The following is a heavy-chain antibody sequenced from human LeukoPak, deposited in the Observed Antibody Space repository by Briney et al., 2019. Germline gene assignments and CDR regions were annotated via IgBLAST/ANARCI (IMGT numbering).Heavy chain of an antibody. Sequence: GGSLRLSCAASGFTFSSYAMNWVRQAPGKGLEWVSAISGSGGSTYYADSVKGRFTISRDNSKNTLYLQMNSLRAEDTAVYYCAKALYNWNYGYYYYMDVWGKGTTVTVSS. CDR3: AKALYNWNYGYYYYMDV. J-gene: IGHJ6*03. D-gene: IGHD1-7*01. CDR2: ISGSGGST. CDR1: GFTFSSYA. V-gene: IGHV3-23*01.